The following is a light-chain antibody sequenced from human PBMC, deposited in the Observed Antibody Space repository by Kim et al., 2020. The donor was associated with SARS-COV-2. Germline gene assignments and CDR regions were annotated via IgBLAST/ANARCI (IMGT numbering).Light chain of an antibody. CDR2: GAS. J-gene: IGKJ5*01. V-gene: IGKV3-15*01. Sequence: EIVKTQSASTLSVSPGERATLSCRASQSISSNLCWYQQKPGQVPRVLIYGASTRAAGIPARFSGSGSGTEFTLTISSLQSDDFATYYCQQHNYWRAFAQGPRLEIK. CDR1: QSISSN. CDR3: QQHNYWRA.